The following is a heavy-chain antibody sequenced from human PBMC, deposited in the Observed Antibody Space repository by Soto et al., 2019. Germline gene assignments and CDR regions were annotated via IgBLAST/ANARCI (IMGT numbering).Heavy chain of an antibody. J-gene: IGHJ5*02. Sequence: ASVKVSCKASGYTFIHYGISWVRQAPGQGLEWMGWISPNNGNTNYAQQFRGRVTMTTDTSTTTVYMELGSLRSDDTAVYYCARDTDILSNYYTWFDPWGQGTLVTVSS. CDR1: GYTFIHYG. V-gene: IGHV1-18*01. CDR3: ARDTDILSNYYTWFDP. CDR2: ISPNNGNT. D-gene: IGHD3-9*01.